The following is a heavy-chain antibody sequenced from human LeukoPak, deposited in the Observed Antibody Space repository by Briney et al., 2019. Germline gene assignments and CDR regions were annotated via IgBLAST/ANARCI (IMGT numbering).Heavy chain of an antibody. Sequence: PGGSLRLSCAASGFTFRTYWMSWIRQAPGKEPEWVADINQDGSEEYYLQSVRGRFTVSRDNAQNAVFLQMTNLRADDTAVYYCAGWKMELQRNAFDFWGQGTVVTVSS. CDR3: AGWKMELQRNAFDF. CDR1: GFTFRTYW. D-gene: IGHD1-26*01. CDR2: INQDGSEE. V-gene: IGHV3-7*01. J-gene: IGHJ3*01.